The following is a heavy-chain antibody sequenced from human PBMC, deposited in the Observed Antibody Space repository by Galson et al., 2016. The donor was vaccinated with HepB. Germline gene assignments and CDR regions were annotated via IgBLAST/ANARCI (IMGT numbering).Heavy chain of an antibody. V-gene: IGHV4-30-4*01. CDR1: GGSISSGDSY. D-gene: IGHD4-17*01. CDR3: ARACGDYEADAFDI. J-gene: IGHJ3*02. Sequence: TLSLTCTVSGGSISSGDSYWSWLRQPPGKGLEWIGYIYHTGRTYYNPSLKTRVTISVDVSNDQFSLNLSSATAADTDIYYCARACGDYEADAFDIWGLGAMVTVSA. CDR2: IYHTGRT.